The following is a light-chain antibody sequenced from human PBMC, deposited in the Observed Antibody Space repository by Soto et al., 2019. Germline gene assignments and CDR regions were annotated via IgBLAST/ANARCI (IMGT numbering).Light chain of an antibody. CDR3: ATWDDSLNGVV. CDR1: SSNIGNNA. CDR2: YDD. V-gene: IGLV1-36*01. Sequence: QPVLTQPPSVSEAPRQRVTISCSGSSSNIGNNAVNWYQQLPGKAPKLLIYYDDLLPSGVSDRFSGSKSGTSASLAISGLQSEDEADYYCATWDDSLNGVVLGGGTKLTVL. J-gene: IGLJ2*01.